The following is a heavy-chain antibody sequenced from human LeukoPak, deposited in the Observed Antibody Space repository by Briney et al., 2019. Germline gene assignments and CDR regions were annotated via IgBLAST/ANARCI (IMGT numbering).Heavy chain of an antibody. D-gene: IGHD3-10*01. CDR2: INPNSGGT. Sequence: GASVKVSCMASGYTFTGYYIHWVRQAPGQGLEWMGWINPNSGGTDYAQKSQGRVTMTRDTSISTAYMELSSLRSDDTAVYYCARRFGGSGTSADYWGQGTLVTVSS. CDR1: GYTFTGYY. J-gene: IGHJ4*02. CDR3: ARRFGGSGTSADY. V-gene: IGHV1-2*02.